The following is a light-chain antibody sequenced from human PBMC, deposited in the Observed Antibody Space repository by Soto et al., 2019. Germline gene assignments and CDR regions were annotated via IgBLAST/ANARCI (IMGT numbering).Light chain of an antibody. V-gene: IGKV3-15*01. CDR3: QQYDSYSPLT. CDR2: GAS. CDR1: QSVSSN. J-gene: IGKJ4*01. Sequence: EIVMTQSPATLSVSPGERATLSCRASQSVSSNLAWYQQKPGQGPRLLIHGASTRATGIPARFSGSGSGTEFTLTISSLQPDDFATYYCQQYDSYSPLTFGGGTKVEIK.